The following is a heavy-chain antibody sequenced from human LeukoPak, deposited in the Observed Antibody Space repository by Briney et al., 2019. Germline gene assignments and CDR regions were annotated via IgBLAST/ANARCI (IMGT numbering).Heavy chain of an antibody. CDR1: GFTFSSYA. Sequence: GGSLRLSCSASGFTFSSYAMHWVRQAPGKGLEYVSAISSNGGSTYYADSVKGRFTISRDNSKNTLYLQMSSLRAEDTAVYYCVKDRVSSSWYPLFGYYYYYGMDVWGQGTTVTVSS. CDR3: VKDRVSSSWYPLFGYYYYYGMDV. CDR2: ISSNGGST. J-gene: IGHJ6*02. V-gene: IGHV3-64D*06. D-gene: IGHD6-13*01.